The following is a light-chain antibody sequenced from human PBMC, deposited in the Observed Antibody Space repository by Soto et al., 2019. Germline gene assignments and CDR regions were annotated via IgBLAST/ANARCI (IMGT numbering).Light chain of an antibody. V-gene: IGKV3-11*01. J-gene: IGKJ4*01. CDR3: QQYDDWLRLT. Sequence: TVLTQSSSTLSLSPGERATLSCRASQSVSSYLAWYQQKPGQAPRLLIYDASNRATGIPARFSGSGSGTDFTLTISSLQSEDFAVYFCQQYDDWLRLTFGGGTKVDIK. CDR2: DAS. CDR1: QSVSSY.